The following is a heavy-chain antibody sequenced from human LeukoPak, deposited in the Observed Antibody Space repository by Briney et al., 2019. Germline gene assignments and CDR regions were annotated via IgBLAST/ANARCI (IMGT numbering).Heavy chain of an antibody. CDR1: GFTFSSYS. J-gene: IGHJ4*02. D-gene: IGHD3-10*01. V-gene: IGHV3-21*01. Sequence: PGGSLRLSCAASGFTFSSYSMYWVRQASGKGLEWVSSISSSSSYIYYADSVKGRFTISRDNAKNSLYLQMNSLRAEDTAVYYCARDARITQYFDYWGQGTLVTVSS. CDR2: ISSSSSYI. CDR3: ARDARITQYFDY.